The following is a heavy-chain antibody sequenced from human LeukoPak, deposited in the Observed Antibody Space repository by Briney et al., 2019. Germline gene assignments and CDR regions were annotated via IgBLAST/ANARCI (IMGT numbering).Heavy chain of an antibody. D-gene: IGHD2-2*01. CDR1: GYTFTNSD. CDR2: MNPNSGKT. CDR3: AKDREVVPAARPAPIH. V-gene: IGHV1-8*03. J-gene: IGHJ4*02. Sequence: GASVKVSCKASGYTFTNSDINWVRQAPGQGLEWMGWMNPNSGKTGYARKFQGRVTFTRNSSISTAYMDLSSLRSEDTAVYYCAKDREVVPAARPAPIHWGQGTLVTVSS.